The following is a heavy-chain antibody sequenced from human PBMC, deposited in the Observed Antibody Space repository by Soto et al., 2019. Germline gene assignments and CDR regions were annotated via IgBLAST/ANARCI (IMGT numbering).Heavy chain of an antibody. CDR1: GYTFTSYG. V-gene: IGHV1-18*01. CDR3: ARDMSDYGDGGNYFDY. J-gene: IGHJ4*02. Sequence: GASGKVSCKASGYTFTSYGIGWVRQAPGQGLEWMGWISAYNGNTNYAQKLQGRVTMTTDTSTSTAYMELRSLRSDDTAVYYCARDMSDYGDGGNYFDYWGQGTLVTVSS. CDR2: ISAYNGNT. D-gene: IGHD4-17*01.